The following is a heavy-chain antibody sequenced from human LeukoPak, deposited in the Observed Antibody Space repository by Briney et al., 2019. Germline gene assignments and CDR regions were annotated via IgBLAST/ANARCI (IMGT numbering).Heavy chain of an antibody. Sequence: GGSLRLSCAASGFTFSSYSMNWVRQAPGKGLEWVSYISSSSSTIYYADSVKGRFTISRDSAKNSLYLQMNSLRDEDTAVYYCARLGLFDCSSTSCYEDYWGQGTLVTVFS. CDR1: GFTFSSYS. V-gene: IGHV3-48*02. CDR2: ISSSSSTI. CDR3: ARLGLFDCSSTSCYEDY. D-gene: IGHD2-2*01. J-gene: IGHJ4*02.